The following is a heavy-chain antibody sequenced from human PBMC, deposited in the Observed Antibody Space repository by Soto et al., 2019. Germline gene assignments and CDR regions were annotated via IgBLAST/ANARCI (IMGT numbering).Heavy chain of an antibody. D-gene: IGHD1-20*01. J-gene: IGHJ4*02. CDR2: ISSNGGST. CDR3: VKEHLTGPSGY. CDR1: GITFSRNA. Sequence: GGSLRLSCSVSGITFSRNAMPWVRQAPGKGLEYVSAISSNGGSTYYADSVKGRFTISRDNSKNTLYLQMSSLRAEETAVYYCVKEHLTGPSGYWGQGTLVTAPQ. V-gene: IGHV3-64D*06.